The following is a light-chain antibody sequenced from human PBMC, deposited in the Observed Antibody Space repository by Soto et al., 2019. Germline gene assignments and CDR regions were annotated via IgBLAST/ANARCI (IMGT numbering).Light chain of an antibody. V-gene: IGKV1-39*01. CDR1: QNINSF. J-gene: IGKJ5*01. CDR2: AAS. Sequence: DIQMTQSPSSLSASVGGRVTLTCRASQNINSFLNWYQRKPGEAPKLLIYAASSLQSGVPSRFSGSGSGTDFTLTISSLQPEDFATYYCQQSYTTPITFGQGARLEI. CDR3: QQSYTTPIT.